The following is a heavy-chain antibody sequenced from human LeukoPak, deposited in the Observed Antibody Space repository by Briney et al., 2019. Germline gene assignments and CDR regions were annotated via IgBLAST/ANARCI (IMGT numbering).Heavy chain of an antibody. V-gene: IGHV3-11*01. CDR1: GFTVSSNY. CDR2: ISSSGSTI. D-gene: IGHD3-22*01. J-gene: IGHJ1*01. Sequence: PGGSLRLSCAASGFTVSSNYMSWVRQAPGKGLEWVSYISSSGSTIYYADSVKGRFTISRDNAKNSLYLQMNSLRAEDTAVYYCAKDVNYYDSSGYSIFQHWGRGTLVTVSS. CDR3: AKDVNYYDSSGYSIFQH.